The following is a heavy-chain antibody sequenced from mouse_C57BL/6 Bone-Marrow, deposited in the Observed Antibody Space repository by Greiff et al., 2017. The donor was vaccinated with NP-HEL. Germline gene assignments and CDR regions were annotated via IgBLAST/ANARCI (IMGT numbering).Heavy chain of an antibody. J-gene: IGHJ4*01. CDR1: GFTFSSYA. CDR2: ISDGGSYT. V-gene: IGHV5-4*01. D-gene: IGHD1-1*01. Sequence: DVKLQESGGGLVKPGGSLKLSCAASGFTFSSYAMSWVRQTPEKRLEWVATISDGGSYTYYPDNVKGRFTISRDNAKNNLYLQMSHLKSEDTAMYYCARDGHYGSSYLPDYWGQGTSVTVSS. CDR3: ARDGHYGSSYLPDY.